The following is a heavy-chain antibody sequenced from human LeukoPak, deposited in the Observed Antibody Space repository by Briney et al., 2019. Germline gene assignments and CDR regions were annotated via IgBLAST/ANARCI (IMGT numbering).Heavy chain of an antibody. D-gene: IGHD5-18*01. J-gene: IGHJ4*02. CDR1: GFTFYNYA. CDR3: ATRHEYSYPY. V-gene: IGHV3-64*02. Sequence: GGSLRLSCVASGFTFYNYAMHRVRQAPGKGLEYVSAIGGNGDTSYYADSVKGRFTISRDNPKNTVYLQLGSLRTEDMAVYYCATRHEYSYPYWGQGILVTVSS. CDR2: IGGNGDTS.